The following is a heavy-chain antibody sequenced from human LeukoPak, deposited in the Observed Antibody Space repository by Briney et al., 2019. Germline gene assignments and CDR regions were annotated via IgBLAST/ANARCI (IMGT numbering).Heavy chain of an antibody. D-gene: IGHD3-22*01. J-gene: IGHJ4*02. Sequence: PSETLSLTCTVSGGSISSSDYYWGWIRQPPGRRLEWIGTIYYSGSTSYNPSLKGRVTMSVDTSKNQFSLKLSSVTAADTAVYYCARNHRSGYYEVDYWGRGTLVTVSS. V-gene: IGHV4-39*01. CDR3: ARNHRSGYYEVDY. CDR1: GGSISSSDYY. CDR2: IYYSGST.